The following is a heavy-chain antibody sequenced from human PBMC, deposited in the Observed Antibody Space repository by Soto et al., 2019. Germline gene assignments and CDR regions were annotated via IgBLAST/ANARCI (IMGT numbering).Heavy chain of an antibody. CDR3: ARLVGLKYFDP. J-gene: IGHJ5*02. CDR2: IYAGVTT. Sequence: PSETLSLTCAVSGYSISSGYYWTWIRQPAGRGLEWIGRIYAGVTTNYNPTLKSRVTMSVDTSQNLFSLRLTSVTAADTAIYYCARLVGLKYFDPWGQGIQVTVSS. D-gene: IGHD2-15*01. CDR1: GYSISSGYY. V-gene: IGHV4-4*07.